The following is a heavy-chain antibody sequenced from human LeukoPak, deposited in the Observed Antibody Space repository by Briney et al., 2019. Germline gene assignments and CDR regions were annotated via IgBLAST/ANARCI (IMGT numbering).Heavy chain of an antibody. CDR1: GGSFSGYY. V-gene: IGHV4-34*01. CDR3: ARAYSPYYYGSGSYKRVYYFDY. CDR2: INHSGST. D-gene: IGHD3-10*01. J-gene: IGHJ4*02. Sequence: PSETLSLTCAVYGGSFSGYYWSWIRQPPGKGLEWIGEINHSGSTNYNPSLKSRVTISVDTSKNQFSLKLSSVTAADTAVYYCARAYSPYYYGSGSYKRVYYFDYWGQGTLVTVSS.